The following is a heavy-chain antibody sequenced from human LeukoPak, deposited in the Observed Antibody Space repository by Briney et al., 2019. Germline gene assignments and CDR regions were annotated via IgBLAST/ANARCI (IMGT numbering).Heavy chain of an antibody. CDR1: GFTFSSYW. D-gene: IGHD3-22*01. J-gene: IGHJ4*02. V-gene: IGHV3-7*01. Sequence: PGGSLRLSCAASGFTFSSYWMSWVRQAPGKGLEWVANIKQDGSEKYYVDSVKGRFTISRDNSKNTLYLQMNSLRAEDTAVYYCARDMDYDSSGTPRFDYWGQGTLVTVSS. CDR3: ARDMDYDSSGTPRFDY. CDR2: IKQDGSEK.